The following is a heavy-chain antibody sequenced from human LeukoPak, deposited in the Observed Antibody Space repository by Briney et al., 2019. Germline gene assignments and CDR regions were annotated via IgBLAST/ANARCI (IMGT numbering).Heavy chain of an antibody. CDR2: IYSGGST. CDR3: AREGSSSPYFDY. V-gene: IGHV3-53*01. D-gene: IGHD6-6*01. J-gene: IGHJ4*02. CDR1: GFTVSSNY. Sequence: GGSLRLSCAASGFTVSSNYMSWVRQAPGKGLEWVSVIYSGGSTYYADSVKGRFTISRDSSKNTLYLQMNSLRAEDTAVYCCAREGSSSPYFDYWGQGTLVTVSS.